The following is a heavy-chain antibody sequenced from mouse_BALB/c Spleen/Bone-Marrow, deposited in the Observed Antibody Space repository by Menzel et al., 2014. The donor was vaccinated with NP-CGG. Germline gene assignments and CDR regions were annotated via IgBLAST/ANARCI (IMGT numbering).Heavy chain of an antibody. J-gene: IGHJ4*01. D-gene: IGHD3-2*02. Sequence: VQLKQSGPSLVKPSQTLSLTCSVTGDSTTSGYWNWIRKFPGNKLEYMGYITYSGSPYSNPSLKSRISIPRDTSKNLSYLQRKSVTTKDTSTYNDARYSSAGCHNYAIDKWGQGTSGTATS. CDR2: ITYSGSP. CDR3: ARYSSAGCHNYAIDK. CDR1: GDSTTSGY. V-gene: IGHV3-8*02.